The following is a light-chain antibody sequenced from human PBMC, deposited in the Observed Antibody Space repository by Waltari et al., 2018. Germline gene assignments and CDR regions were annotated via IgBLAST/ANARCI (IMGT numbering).Light chain of an antibody. V-gene: IGKV3-11*01. J-gene: IGKJ4*01. Sequence: EIVLTQSPATLSLSPGERATLSCRASQSISSYLAWFQQKPGQAPRLLVFDASNRATGIPARFSGSGSWTDVTLTISSLEPEDFAVYYCQQRSNWPRTFGGGTKVEIK. CDR2: DAS. CDR3: QQRSNWPRT. CDR1: QSISSY.